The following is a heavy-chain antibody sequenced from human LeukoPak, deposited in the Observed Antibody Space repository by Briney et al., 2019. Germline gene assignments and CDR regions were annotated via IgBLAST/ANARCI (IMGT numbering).Heavy chain of an antibody. CDR2: ISASDGTT. CDR3: ARCGAAVTTHFSH. J-gene: IGHJ4*02. D-gene: IGHD4-17*01. CDR1: GYSFSIYG. Sequence: ASVQVSCKASGYSFSIYGITWARQAPGQGLEYLGWISASDGTTNYAQKVQDRVTMTTDTSTSTAYLELRSLRSEGTAVYYCARCGAAVTTHFSHWGQGTLVTVYS. V-gene: IGHV1-18*01.